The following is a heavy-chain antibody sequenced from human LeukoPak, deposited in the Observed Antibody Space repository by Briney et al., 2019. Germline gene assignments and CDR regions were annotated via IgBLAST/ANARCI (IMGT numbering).Heavy chain of an antibody. V-gene: IGHV4-61*01. D-gene: IGHD2-8*01. CDR1: GGSISSSSYY. CDR3: ARSLMGFRRRPHWFDP. J-gene: IGHJ5*02. CDR2: IYYSGST. Sequence: SETLSLTCTVSGGSISSSSYYWSWIRQPPGKGLEWIGYIYYSGSTNYNPSLKSRVTISVDTSKNQFSLKLSSVTAADTAVYYCARSLMGFRRRPHWFDPWGQGTLVTVSS.